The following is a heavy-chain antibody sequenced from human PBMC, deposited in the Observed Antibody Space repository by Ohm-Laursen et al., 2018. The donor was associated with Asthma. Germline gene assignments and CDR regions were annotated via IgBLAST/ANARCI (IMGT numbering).Heavy chain of an antibody. CDR3: ARQRRDGFAY. CDR1: GGSFSGYY. V-gene: IGHV4-34*01. J-gene: IGHJ4*02. CDR2: INHSGST. Sequence: SVTLSLTCAVYGGSFSGYYWSWIRPPPGQGLVWIGEINHSGSTNYNPTLKSLVTITVDTSKNQFSQKLSPVTAADTAVYYCARQRRDGFAYWGQGTLVTVSS. D-gene: IGHD5-24*01.